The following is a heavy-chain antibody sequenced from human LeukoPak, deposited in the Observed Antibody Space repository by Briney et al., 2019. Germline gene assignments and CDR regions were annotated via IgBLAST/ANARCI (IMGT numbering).Heavy chain of an antibody. D-gene: IGHD3-9*01. CDR3: ARDDYDILTGYYKGLDY. V-gene: IGHV1-2*02. J-gene: IGHJ4*02. CDR1: GYTFTGYY. Sequence: ASVKVSCKASGYTFTGYYMHWVRQAPGQGLEWMGWINPNSGGTNYALKFQGRVTMTRDTSISTAYMELSRLRSDDTAVYYCARDDYDILTGYYKGLDYWGQGTLVTVSS. CDR2: INPNSGGT.